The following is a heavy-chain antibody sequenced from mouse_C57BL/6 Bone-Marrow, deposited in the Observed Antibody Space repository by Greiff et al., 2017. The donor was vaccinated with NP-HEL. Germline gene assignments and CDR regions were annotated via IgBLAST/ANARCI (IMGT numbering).Heavy chain of an antibody. Sequence: QVQLKESGAELARPGASVKLSCKASGYTFTSYGISWVKQRTGQGLEWIGEIYPRSGNTYYNEKFKGKATLTADKSSSTAYMELRSLTSEDSAVYFCARGTAQARWFAYWGQGTLVTVSA. J-gene: IGHJ3*01. D-gene: IGHD3-2*02. CDR2: IYPRSGNT. CDR3: ARGTAQARWFAY. CDR1: GYTFTSYG. V-gene: IGHV1-81*01.